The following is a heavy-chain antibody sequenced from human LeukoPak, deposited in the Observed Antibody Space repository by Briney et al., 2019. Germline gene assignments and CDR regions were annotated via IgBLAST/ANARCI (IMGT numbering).Heavy chain of an antibody. CDR3: ARVQYYDILTGYFDY. V-gene: IGHV4-34*01. D-gene: IGHD3-9*01. CDR1: GGSFSVYY. CDR2: INHSGST. Sequence: SETLSLTCAVYGGSFSVYYWSWIRQPPGKGLEWIGEINHSGSTSYNPSLKSRVTISVDTSKNQFSLKLSSVTAADTAVYYCARVQYYDILTGYFDYWGQGTLVTVSS. J-gene: IGHJ4*02.